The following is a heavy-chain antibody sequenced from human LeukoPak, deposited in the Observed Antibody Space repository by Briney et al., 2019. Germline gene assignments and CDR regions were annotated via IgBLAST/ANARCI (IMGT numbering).Heavy chain of an antibody. D-gene: IGHD4-17*01. Sequence: SETLSLTCTVSGGSISTYYWSWIRQPPGKGLEWIGYIYYSGSTNYNPSLKSRVTISVDTSKNQFSLKLSSVTAADTAVYYCARHGTVTYSDAFDIWGQGTMVTVSS. CDR1: GGSISTYY. CDR2: IYYSGST. J-gene: IGHJ3*02. CDR3: ARHGTVTYSDAFDI. V-gene: IGHV4-59*08.